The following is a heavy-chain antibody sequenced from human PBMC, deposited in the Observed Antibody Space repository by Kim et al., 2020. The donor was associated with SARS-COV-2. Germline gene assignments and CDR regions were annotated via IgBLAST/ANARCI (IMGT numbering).Heavy chain of an antibody. CDR1: GFTFSSYS. CDR3: ARDLNSSSWYLILAGY. D-gene: IGHD6-13*01. J-gene: IGHJ4*02. CDR2: ISSSSSYI. Sequence: GGSLRLSCAASGFTFSSYSMNWVRQAPGKGLEWVSSISSSSSYIYYADSVKGRFTISRDNAKNSLYLQMNSLRAEDTAVYYCARDLNSSSWYLILAGYWGQGTLVTVSS. V-gene: IGHV3-21*01.